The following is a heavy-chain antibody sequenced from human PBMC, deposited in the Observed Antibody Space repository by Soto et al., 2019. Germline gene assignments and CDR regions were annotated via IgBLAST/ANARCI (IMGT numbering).Heavy chain of an antibody. D-gene: IGHD1-7*01. CDR2: ISGSGGST. CDR3: ARRTISGYWYFDL. CDR1: GFTFSSYA. V-gene: IGHV3-23*01. Sequence: GGSLRLSCAASGFTFSSYAMSWVRQAPGKGLEWVSGISGSGGSTYYADSVKGRFTISRDNSKNTLYLQMNSLRAEDTAVYYCARRTISGYWYFDLWGRGALVTVSS. J-gene: IGHJ2*01.